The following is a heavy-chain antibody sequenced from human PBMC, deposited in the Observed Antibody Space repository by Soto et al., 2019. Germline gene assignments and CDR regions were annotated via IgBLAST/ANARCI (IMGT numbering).Heavy chain of an antibody. CDR2: ISSDSTYI. D-gene: IGHD6-19*01. V-gene: IGHV3-21*04. J-gene: IGHJ4*02. CDR1: GFTFRDYH. CDR3: AREARAVAGTDY. Sequence: GGSLRLSCAASGFTFRDYHMSWVRQAPGKGLEWVSTISSDSTYIHYADSLQGRFTISRDNAKNSLYLHLHGLRAEDAALYYCAREARAVAGTDYWGQGTLVTASS.